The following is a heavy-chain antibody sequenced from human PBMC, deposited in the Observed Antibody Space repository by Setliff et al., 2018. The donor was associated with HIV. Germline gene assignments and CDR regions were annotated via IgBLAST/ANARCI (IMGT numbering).Heavy chain of an antibody. CDR2: IYHSGST. Sequence: SETLSLTCAVSFYSISSSGYYWGWLRQPPGKGLEWIGSIYHSGSTYYNPSLKSRVTISVDTSKNQFSLNLNSVTAADTAMYYCARLDSSIFGTIKPLHHFDYWGQGLMVTVSS. CDR1: FYSISSSGYY. CDR3: ARLDSSIFGTIKPLHHFDY. J-gene: IGHJ4*01. D-gene: IGHD3-3*01. V-gene: IGHV4-38-2*01.